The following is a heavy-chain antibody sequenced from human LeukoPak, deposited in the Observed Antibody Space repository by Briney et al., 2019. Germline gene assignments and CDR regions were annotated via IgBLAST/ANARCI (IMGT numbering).Heavy chain of an antibody. CDR2: FDTDGSST. D-gene: IGHD1-1*01. V-gene: IGHV3-74*01. CDR1: GFTLTSDK. J-gene: IGHJ3*02. CDR3: TRGSSNWNNAFDI. Sequence: GGSLRLSCAVSGFTLTSDKMHWVRQAPGKGLVWVSRFDTDGSSTTYADSVRGRFTISRDNAKNTLYLQMNSLRAEDTAVYYCTRGSSNWNNAFDIWGQGTMVTVSS.